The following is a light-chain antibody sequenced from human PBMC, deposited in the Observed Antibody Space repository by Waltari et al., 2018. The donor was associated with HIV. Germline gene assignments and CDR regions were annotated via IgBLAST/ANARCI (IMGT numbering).Light chain of an antibody. CDR1: SSHIGSNFD. Sequence: QSVLTPPPSVSGAPGQRVTISCTGISSHIGSNFDVHWYQLPPGSAPKLLIFANSNRPSGVPDRFSASKSATSASLAISGLQPEDEAEYYCQSFDNSLNGYVFGTGTTVIVL. V-gene: IGLV1-40*01. J-gene: IGLJ1*01. CDR3: QSFDNSLNGYV. CDR2: ANS.